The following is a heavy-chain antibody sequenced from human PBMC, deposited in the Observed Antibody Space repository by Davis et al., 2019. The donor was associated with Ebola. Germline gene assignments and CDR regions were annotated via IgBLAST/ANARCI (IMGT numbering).Heavy chain of an antibody. V-gene: IGHV4-59*08. CDR2: ISYSGTT. CDR3: ASSLPGSSWYSFDD. Sequence: SETLSLTCTVSGGSIDSSYWSWIRQPPGKGLEWIGYISYSGTTNYNPSLRSRVTTSVDTSKRQFSLKLSSVTAADTAVYYCASSLPGSSWYSFDDWGQGTLVTVSS. CDR1: GGSIDSSY. J-gene: IGHJ4*02. D-gene: IGHD6-13*01.